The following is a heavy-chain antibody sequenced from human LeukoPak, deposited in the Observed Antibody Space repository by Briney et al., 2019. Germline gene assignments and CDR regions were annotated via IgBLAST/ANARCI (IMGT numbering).Heavy chain of an antibody. V-gene: IGHV4-39*07. CDR3: AREDSGNSDDSLDI. D-gene: IGHD4-23*01. Sequence: SETLSLTCTISGGSIDTYNYYWGWIRQPPGKGLEWIGGIYFDGSTYYNPSLKSRVTISLHTSNNQFSLKLGSVTTADTAVYYCAREDSGNSDDSLDIWGQGTMVTVSS. J-gene: IGHJ3*02. CDR1: GGSIDTYNYY. CDR2: IYFDGST.